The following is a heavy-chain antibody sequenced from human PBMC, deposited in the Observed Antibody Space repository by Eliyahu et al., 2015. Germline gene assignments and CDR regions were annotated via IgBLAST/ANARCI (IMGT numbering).Heavy chain of an antibody. D-gene: IGHD6-6*01. V-gene: IGHV2-26*01. J-gene: IGHJ3*02. Sequence: QVTLKESGPVLVKPTETLTLTCTVSGFXLSNARMGVXWIRQPPGKALEWLAHIFSNDEKSYSTSLKSRLTISKDTSKSQVVLTMTNMDPVDTATYYCARIVEYSSSDDAFDIWGQGTMVTVSS. CDR3: ARIVEYSSSDDAFDI. CDR1: GFXLSNARMG. CDR2: IFSNDEK.